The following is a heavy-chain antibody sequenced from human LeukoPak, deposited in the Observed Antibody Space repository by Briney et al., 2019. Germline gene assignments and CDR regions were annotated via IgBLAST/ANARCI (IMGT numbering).Heavy chain of an antibody. Sequence: GGSLRLSCAASGFAFSSYWMHCVRQAPGKGLVWVSYIRGDGASTPYADSVKGRFTISRDNAKNTLYLQMNSLRVEDAAVYYCARVGGVSGRAFDIWGQGTMVTVSS. CDR3: ARVGGVSGRAFDI. V-gene: IGHV3-74*01. J-gene: IGHJ3*02. D-gene: IGHD6-25*01. CDR2: IRGDGAST. CDR1: GFAFSSYW.